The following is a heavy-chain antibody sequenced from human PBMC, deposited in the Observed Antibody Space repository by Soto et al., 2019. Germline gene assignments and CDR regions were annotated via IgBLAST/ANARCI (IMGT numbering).Heavy chain of an antibody. CDR2: ISSSSSTI. D-gene: IGHD6-19*01. Sequence: EVQLVESGGGLVQPGGSLRLSCAASGFTFSSYSMNWVRQAPGKGLEWVSYISSSSSTIYYADSVKGRFTISRDNANSSLDLQMNSWRAEDTAVYYCARQEASSGWYVDWFDPWGQGTLVTVSS. V-gene: IGHV3-48*01. J-gene: IGHJ5*02. CDR3: ARQEASSGWYVDWFDP. CDR1: GFTFSSYS.